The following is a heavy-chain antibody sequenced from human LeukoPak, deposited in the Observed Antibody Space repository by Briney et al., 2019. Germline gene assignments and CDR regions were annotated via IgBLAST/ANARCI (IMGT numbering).Heavy chain of an antibody. CDR1: GFTFSSHS. J-gene: IGHJ4*02. Sequence: GGSLRLSCAASGFTFSSHSMNWVRQAPGKGLGWVSAISSSSTYTKYADSVKGRFTISRDNAKTSVYLQMDSLRAEDTAVYYCAKVGTGNQYGSGDFDLWGQGILVTVSS. D-gene: IGHD3-10*01. V-gene: IGHV3-21*01. CDR2: ISSSSTYT. CDR3: AKVGTGNQYGSGDFDL.